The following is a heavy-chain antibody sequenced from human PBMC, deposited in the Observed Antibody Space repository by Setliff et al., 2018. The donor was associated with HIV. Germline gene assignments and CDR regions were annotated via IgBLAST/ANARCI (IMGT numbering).Heavy chain of an antibody. D-gene: IGHD3-10*01. CDR1: GFTFTEYY. CDR3: AGATSGTIHDF. Sequence: ASVKVSCKASGFTFTEYYIHWVRQAPGQGLEWMGWVNPSGGSTSYAQKFQGRVTMTRDTSTSTAYMELRSLRPDDTAVYYCAGATSGTIHDFWGQGTLVTVSS. CDR2: VNPSGGST. J-gene: IGHJ4*02. V-gene: IGHV1-46*01.